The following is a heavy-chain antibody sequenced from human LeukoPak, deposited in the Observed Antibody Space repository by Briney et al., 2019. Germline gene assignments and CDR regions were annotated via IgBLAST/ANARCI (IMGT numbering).Heavy chain of an antibody. D-gene: IGHD3-10*01. CDR3: AKDHAYYYGSGSWEWFDP. CDR1: GFTFSSYA. V-gene: IGHV3-23*01. Sequence: GGPMRLSCAASGFTFSSYAMSWVREPPGKGLEWASAISGSGGSTYYADSVKGRFTISRDNSKNTPYLQMNSLRAEDTAVYYCAKDHAYYYGSGSWEWFDPWGQGTLVTVSS. CDR2: ISGSGGST. J-gene: IGHJ5*02.